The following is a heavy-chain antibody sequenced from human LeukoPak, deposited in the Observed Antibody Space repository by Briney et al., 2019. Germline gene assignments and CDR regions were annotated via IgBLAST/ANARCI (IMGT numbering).Heavy chain of an antibody. V-gene: IGHV4-34*01. D-gene: IGHD3-3*01. CDR3: ARDGRNEYYDFWSGYYHDY. J-gene: IGHJ4*02. CDR1: GGSFSGYY. CDR2: INHGGST. Sequence: SETLSLTCAVYGGSFSGYYWSWIRQPPGKGLEWIGEINHGGSTNYNPSLKSRVTISADTSKNQFSLKLSSVTAEDTAVYYCARDGRNEYYDFWSGYYHDYWGQGTLVTVSS.